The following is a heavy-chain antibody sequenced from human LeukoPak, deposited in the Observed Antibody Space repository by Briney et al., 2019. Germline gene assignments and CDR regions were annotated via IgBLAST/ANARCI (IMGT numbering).Heavy chain of an antibody. J-gene: IGHJ1*01. Sequence: GASVKVSCKASGGPFSSYAISWVRQAPGQGLEWMGGIIPIFGTANYAQKFQGRVTITADESTSTAYMELSSLRSEDTAVYYCTTGEDYYALLVFQHWGQGTLVTVSS. V-gene: IGHV1-69*13. D-gene: IGHD3-10*01. CDR2: IIPIFGTA. CDR3: TTGEDYYALLVFQH. CDR1: GGPFSSYA.